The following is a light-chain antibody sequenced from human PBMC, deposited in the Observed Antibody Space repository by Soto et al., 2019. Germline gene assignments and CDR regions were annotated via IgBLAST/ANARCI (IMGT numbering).Light chain of an antibody. CDR3: SSYTTIKTVV. V-gene: IGLV2-14*02. CDR1: SSDVGSYNL. Sequence: QSVLTQPASVSGSPGQSITISCTGTSSDVGSYNLVSWYQQHPGKAPKLMIYEGNQRPSGISDRFSGFKSANTAYLTISGVQPEDEADYHCSSYTTIKTVVFGGGTKVTVL. J-gene: IGLJ2*01. CDR2: EGN.